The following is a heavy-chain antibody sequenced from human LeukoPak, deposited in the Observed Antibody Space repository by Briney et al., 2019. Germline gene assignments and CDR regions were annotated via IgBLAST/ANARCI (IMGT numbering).Heavy chain of an antibody. Sequence: GGSLRLSCAASGFTFSSYSMNWVRQAPGKGLEGVSYISSSSSTIYYADSVKGRFTISRDNAKNSLYLQMNSLRAEDTAVYYCARDLRVGGAFDIWGQGTMVTVS. CDR3: ARDLRVGGAFDI. J-gene: IGHJ3*02. CDR1: GFTFSSYS. V-gene: IGHV3-48*01. CDR2: ISSSSSTI. D-gene: IGHD2-15*01.